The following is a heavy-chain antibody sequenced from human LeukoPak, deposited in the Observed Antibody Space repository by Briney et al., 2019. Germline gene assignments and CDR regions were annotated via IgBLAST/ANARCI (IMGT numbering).Heavy chain of an antibody. CDR2: IKHDGSEK. CDR1: RFTFSTYW. Sequence: GGSLRLSCAASRFTFSTYWMSWVRQAPGEGLEWVANIKHDGSEKYYVDSVKGRFTISRDNAKNSLYLQMNSLRAEDTAVYYCAREIQGDDYFDYWGQGTLVTVSS. J-gene: IGHJ4*02. D-gene: IGHD3-10*01. CDR3: AREIQGDDYFDY. V-gene: IGHV3-7*01.